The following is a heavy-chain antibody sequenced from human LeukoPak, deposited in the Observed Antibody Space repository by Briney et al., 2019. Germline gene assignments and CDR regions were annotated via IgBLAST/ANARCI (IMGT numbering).Heavy chain of an antibody. CDR3: ARHWSGWKYFDY. CDR2: IHYSGST. D-gene: IGHD3-3*01. J-gene: IGHJ4*02. V-gene: IGHV4-59*08. Sequence: PSETLSLTCTVSGGSISSYYWSCIRQPPGKGLEWIGYIHYSGSTNYNPSLKSRVTTSVDTSKNQLSLELSSVTAADTAVYYCARHWSGWKYFDYWGQGTLVTVSS. CDR1: GGSISSYY.